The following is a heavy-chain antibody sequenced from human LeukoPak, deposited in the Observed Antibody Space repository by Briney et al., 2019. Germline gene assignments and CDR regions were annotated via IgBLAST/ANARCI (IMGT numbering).Heavy chain of an antibody. CDR1: GFTFNSYA. V-gene: IGHV3-23*01. Sequence: GGSLRLSCAASGFTFNSYAMSWVRQAPGRGLEWVSAISGPGYSTHYADSVKGRFTISRDNSKSTVFLQMNSLRAEDTAVYYCAKEDYYDRFRAYYFDYWGQGTLVTVSS. CDR2: ISGPGYST. D-gene: IGHD3-22*01. J-gene: IGHJ4*02. CDR3: AKEDYYDRFRAYYFDY.